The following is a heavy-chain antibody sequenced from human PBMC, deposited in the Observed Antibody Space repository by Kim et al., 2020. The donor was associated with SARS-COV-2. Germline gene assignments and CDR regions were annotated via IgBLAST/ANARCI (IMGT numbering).Heavy chain of an antibody. V-gene: IGHV3-49*04. Sequence: GGSLRLSCTASGFTFGDYAMSWVRQAPGKGLEWVGFIRSKAYGGTTEYAASVKGRFTISRDDSKSIAYLQMNSLKTEDTAVYYCTAVQLERRYYYYYGMDVWGQGTTVTVSS. CDR2: IRSKAYGGTT. J-gene: IGHJ6*02. D-gene: IGHD1-1*01. CDR3: TAVQLERRYYYYYGMDV. CDR1: GFTFGDYA.